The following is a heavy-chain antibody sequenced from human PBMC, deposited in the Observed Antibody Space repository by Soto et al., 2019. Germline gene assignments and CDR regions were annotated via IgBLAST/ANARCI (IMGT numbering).Heavy chain of an antibody. CDR1: GFTVSSNY. CDR3: ASQKSSSSTPRWPVDY. Sequence: GGSLRLSCAASGFTVSSNYMSWVRQAPGKGLEWVSVIYSGGSTYYADSVKGRFTISRDNSKNTLYLQMNSLRAEDTAVYYCASQKSSSSTPRWPVDYWGQGTLVTVSS. D-gene: IGHD6-6*01. V-gene: IGHV3-66*04. CDR2: IYSGGST. J-gene: IGHJ4*02.